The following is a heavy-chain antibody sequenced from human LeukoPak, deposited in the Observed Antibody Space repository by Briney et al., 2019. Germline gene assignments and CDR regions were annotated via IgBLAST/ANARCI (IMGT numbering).Heavy chain of an antibody. J-gene: IGHJ3*02. D-gene: IGHD1-26*01. CDR2: ITSGGTTI. Sequence: GGSLRLSCAASGFTYRTYNMNWVRQAPGKGLEWVSYITSGGTTIYYADSVKGRFTISRDNAKNSLYLQMNSLRAEDTAMYYCATQWDGGAGAFDTWGQGTMVTVSS. CDR1: GFTYRTYN. CDR3: ATQWDGGAGAFDT. V-gene: IGHV3-48*01.